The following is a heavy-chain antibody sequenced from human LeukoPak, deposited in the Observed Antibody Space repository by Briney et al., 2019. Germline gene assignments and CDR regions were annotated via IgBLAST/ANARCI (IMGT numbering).Heavy chain of an antibody. CDR3: ATERIGIVVPQDY. CDR2: IIPNTGGT. Sequence: GASVKVSCKASGYTITDYYLHWVRQAPGQGLEWMGWIIPNTGGTNYAQKFQDWVTMSSDTSISTAYMELSSLRSEDTAVYYCATERIGIVVPQDYWGQGTLVTVSS. D-gene: IGHD2-2*01. V-gene: IGHV1-2*04. J-gene: IGHJ4*02. CDR1: GYTITDYY.